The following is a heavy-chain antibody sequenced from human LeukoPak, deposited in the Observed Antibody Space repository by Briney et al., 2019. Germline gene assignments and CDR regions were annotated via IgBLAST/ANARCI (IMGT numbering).Heavy chain of an antibody. CDR3: AKEGRWLQLGGAFDI. D-gene: IGHD5-24*01. CDR2: ITSSST. V-gene: IGHV3-21*01. J-gene: IGHJ3*02. Sequence: GGSLRLSCAASGFTLSTYNTHWVRQAPGKGLEWVSSITSSSTYYADSVKGRFTISGDNSKNTLYLQMSSLRPEDTAVYYCAKEGRWLQLGGAFDIWGQGTMVTVSS. CDR1: GFTLSTYN.